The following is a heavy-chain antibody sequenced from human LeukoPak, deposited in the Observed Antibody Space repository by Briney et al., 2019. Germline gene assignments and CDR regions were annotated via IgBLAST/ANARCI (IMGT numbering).Heavy chain of an antibody. V-gene: IGHV3-7*01. Sequence: GGSLRLSCAASGFTFSSYWMSWVRQAPGMGLEWVANIKQDGSEKYYVDSVKGRFTISRDNAKNSLYLQMNSLRAEDTAVYYCARARMGDFGGYYYYMDVWGKGTTVTVSS. CDR2: IKQDGSEK. CDR1: GFTFSSYW. CDR3: ARARMGDFGGYYYYMDV. D-gene: IGHD3-16*01. J-gene: IGHJ6*03.